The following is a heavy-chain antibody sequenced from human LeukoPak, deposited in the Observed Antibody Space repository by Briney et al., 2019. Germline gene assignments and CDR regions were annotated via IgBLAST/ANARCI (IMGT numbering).Heavy chain of an antibody. Sequence: PGGSLRLSCAASGFTFSSYAMSWVRQAPGKGLEWVSAISAGGGTSYSADSVKGRFIISRDNSKNTLSLQMNSLRVEDTAVYYCAKFQGNDYWGQGTLVTVSS. V-gene: IGHV3-23*01. CDR2: ISAGGGTS. D-gene: IGHD3-10*01. J-gene: IGHJ4*02. CDR1: GFTFSSYA. CDR3: AKFQGNDY.